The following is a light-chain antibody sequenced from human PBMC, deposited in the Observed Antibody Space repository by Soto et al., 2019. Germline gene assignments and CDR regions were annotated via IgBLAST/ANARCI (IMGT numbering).Light chain of an antibody. J-gene: IGLJ2*01. CDR3: QSYDRSLSSPI. Sequence: QSVLTQPPSVSGAPGQRVTISCTRSTSNIGAGYDVHWYQQLPGTPPKLLIYGNNNRPSGVPDRFSGSKSGTSASLAITGLQADDEADYYCQSYDRSLSSPIFGGGTKLTVL. CDR1: TSNIGAGYD. CDR2: GNN. V-gene: IGLV1-40*01.